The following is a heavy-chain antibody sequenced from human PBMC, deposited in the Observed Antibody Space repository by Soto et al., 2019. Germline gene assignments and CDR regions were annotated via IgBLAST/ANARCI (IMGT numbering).Heavy chain of an antibody. CDR2: IYYSGST. CDR3: ARVKRVTAMDYYFDY. Sequence: QLQLQESGPGLVKPSETLSLTCTVSGGSISSSSYYWGWIRQPPGKGLEWIGSIYYSGSTYYNPSLKSRVTISVDTSKNQFSLKLSSVTAADTAVYYCARVKRVTAMDYYFDYWGQGTLVTVSS. CDR1: GGSISSSSYY. V-gene: IGHV4-39*01. D-gene: IGHD5-18*01. J-gene: IGHJ4*02.